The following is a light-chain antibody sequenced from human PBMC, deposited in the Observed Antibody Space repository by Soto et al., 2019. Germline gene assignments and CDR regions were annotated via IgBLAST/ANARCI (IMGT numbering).Light chain of an antibody. CDR3: CSYAGTYTYYV. J-gene: IGLJ1*01. V-gene: IGLV2-11*01. CDR1: SSDVGGYNH. Sequence: QSALTQSPAVSGSPGQSVTISCTGSSSDVGGYNHVSWYQQHPGKAPKLMIYDVSKRPSGVPDRFSGSKAGNTASLTISGLQAEDEADYYCCSYAGTYTYYVFGTGTKVTVL. CDR2: DVS.